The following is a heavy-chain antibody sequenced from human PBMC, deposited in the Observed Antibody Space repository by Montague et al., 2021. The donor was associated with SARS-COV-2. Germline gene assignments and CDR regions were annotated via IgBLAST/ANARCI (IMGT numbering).Heavy chain of an antibody. D-gene: IGHD3-16*01. CDR3: ARDGGTVITFLGVGYLRGRVYWFEA. V-gene: IGHV4-39*07. J-gene: IGHJ5*02. Sequence: SETLSLTCTVSVGSISSSSYYWGWIRQPPGKGLEWIGNIFYSGSTFYNPSLKSRVTISVDTSKNQFSLKLSSVTAADTAVYYCARDGGTVITFLGVGYLRGRVYWFEAVGQGTL. CDR1: VGSISSSSYY. CDR2: IFYSGST.